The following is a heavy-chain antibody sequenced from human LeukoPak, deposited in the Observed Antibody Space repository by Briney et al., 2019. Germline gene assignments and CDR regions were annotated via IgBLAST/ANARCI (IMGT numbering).Heavy chain of an antibody. CDR1: QYSLTSYW. Sequence: GDSLQLSCKGSQYSLTSYWIGLVRQMPGEGLEGMGIIYPGDSDTRYSPSFQGQVTISADKSISTAYLQWSSLKASDTAMYYCARSETTTVTTAGYWGQGTLVTVSS. V-gene: IGHV5-51*01. J-gene: IGHJ4*02. CDR2: IYPGDSDT. D-gene: IGHD4-17*01. CDR3: ARSETTTVTTAGY.